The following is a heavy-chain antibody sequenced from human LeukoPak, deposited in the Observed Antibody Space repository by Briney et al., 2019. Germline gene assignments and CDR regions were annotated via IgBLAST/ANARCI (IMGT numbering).Heavy chain of an antibody. D-gene: IGHD6-13*01. CDR2: ISFDGGNK. CDR1: GFTFSMSA. V-gene: IGHV3-30-3*01. CDR3: ARGRAGIAAAGSDY. J-gene: IGHJ4*02. Sequence: PGRSLRLSCATSGFTFSMSAMHWVRLAPGKGLDWVAVISFDGGNKFYADSVKGRFSISRDNSKNTLYLQMNSLGLDDTAVYFCARGRAGIAAAGSDYWGQGTLLTVSS.